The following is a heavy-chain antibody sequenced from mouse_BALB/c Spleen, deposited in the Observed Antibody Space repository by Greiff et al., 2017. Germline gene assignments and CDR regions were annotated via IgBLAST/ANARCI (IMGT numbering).Heavy chain of an antibody. D-gene: IGHD1-1*01. CDR3: ARRVLRDGWYFDV. Sequence: QVQLQQPGAELVKPGASVKLSCKASGYTFTSYWMHWVKQRPGQGLEWIGEINPSNGRTNYNEKFKSKATLTVDKSSSTAYMQLSSLTSEDSAVYYCARRVLRDGWYFDVWGAGTTVTVSS. CDR1: GYTFTSYW. CDR2: INPSNGRT. V-gene: IGHV1S81*02. J-gene: IGHJ1*01.